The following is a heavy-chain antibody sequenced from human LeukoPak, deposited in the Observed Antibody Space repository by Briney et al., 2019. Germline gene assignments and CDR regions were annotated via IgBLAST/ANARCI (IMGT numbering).Heavy chain of an antibody. D-gene: IGHD6-19*01. J-gene: IGHJ6*03. V-gene: IGHV1-2*02. CDR3: ARGGSSGWYGYYYYMDV. CDR1: GDTFTGSH. Sequence: GTSRRPSCKASGDTFTGSHTLLWLQAPGLGLDCFLSINPNSGGTSYAQKFQGRVTMTRDTSISTAYMEMSRLRSDDTAVYYCARGGSSGWYGYYYYMDVWGKGTTVTASS. CDR2: INPNSGGT.